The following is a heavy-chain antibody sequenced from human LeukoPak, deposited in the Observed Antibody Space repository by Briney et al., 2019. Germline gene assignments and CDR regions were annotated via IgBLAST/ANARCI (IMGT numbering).Heavy chain of an antibody. CDR3: TGVSRSSWYDY. Sequence: PGGSLRLSCAASGFXFSNAWISWVRQAPGKGQEWVGRIKRKTDGGTTDYAAPVKGRFTISRDDSKNTLYLQMNSLKTEDTAVYYCTGVSRSSWYDYWGQGTLVTVSS. J-gene: IGHJ4*02. V-gene: IGHV3-15*01. CDR2: IKRKTDGGTT. D-gene: IGHD6-13*01. CDR1: GFXFSNAW.